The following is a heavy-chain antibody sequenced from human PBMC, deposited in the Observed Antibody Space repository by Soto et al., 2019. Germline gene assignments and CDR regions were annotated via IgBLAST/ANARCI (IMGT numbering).Heavy chain of an antibody. CDR2: IHHTGYT. Sequence: SETLSLTCGVSGSSISNDNWWVWIRRPPGKGLEWIGYIHHTGYTYSNPALKSRLTMSVDTSKNQFSLRLSSVTAVDTAVYYCATKDNGKYFFDSWGQGALVTVSS. CDR3: ATKDNGKYFFDS. CDR1: GSSISNDNW. D-gene: IGHD1-26*01. V-gene: IGHV4-28*01. J-gene: IGHJ4*02.